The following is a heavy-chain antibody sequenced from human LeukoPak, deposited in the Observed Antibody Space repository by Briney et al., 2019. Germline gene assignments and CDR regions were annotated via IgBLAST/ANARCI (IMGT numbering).Heavy chain of an antibody. CDR2: IIPIFGTA. J-gene: IGHJ6*03. CDR3: ARDFYSGTNYYYYYMDV. V-gene: IGHV1-69*13. CDR1: GGTFSSYA. D-gene: IGHD1-26*01. Sequence: SVKVSCKASGGTFSSYAISWVRQAPGQGLEWMGGIIPIFGTANYAQKFQGRVTITADESTSTAYMELSSLRSEDTAVYYCARDFYSGTNYYYYYMDVWGKGTTVTVSS.